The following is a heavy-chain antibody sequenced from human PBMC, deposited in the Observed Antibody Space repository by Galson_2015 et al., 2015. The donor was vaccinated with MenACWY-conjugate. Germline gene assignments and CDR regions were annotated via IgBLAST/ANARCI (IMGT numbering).Heavy chain of an antibody. Sequence: SLRLSCAASGFTFSDYYMSWIRQAPGKGLEWVSYISSSSSYTNYADSVKGRFTISRDNAKNSLYLQMNSLRAEDTAVYYCAREGFVVVPAANGRGYFDLWGRGTLVTVSS. J-gene: IGHJ2*01. V-gene: IGHV3-11*05. CDR1: GFTFSDYY. D-gene: IGHD2-2*01. CDR2: ISSSSSYT. CDR3: AREGFVVVPAANGRGYFDL.